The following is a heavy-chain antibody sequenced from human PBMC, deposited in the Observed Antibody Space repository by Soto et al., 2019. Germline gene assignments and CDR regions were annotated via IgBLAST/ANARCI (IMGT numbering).Heavy chain of an antibody. CDR3: AGRSGYYYWVDY. J-gene: IGHJ4*02. CDR2: INAGNGNT. CDR1: GYTFTSYA. V-gene: IGHV1-3*01. D-gene: IGHD3-22*01. Sequence: ASVKVSCKASGYTFTSYAMHWVRQAPGQRLEWMGWINAGNGNTKYSQKNQGRVTITRDTSSSTAYMELSSLRSEDTAVYYCAGRSGYYYWVDYWGQGTLVTVSS.